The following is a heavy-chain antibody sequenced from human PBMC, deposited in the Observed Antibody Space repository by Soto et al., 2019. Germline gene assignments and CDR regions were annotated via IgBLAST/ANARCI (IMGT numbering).Heavy chain of an antibody. CDR3: AKSRSSFFYYGLDV. D-gene: IGHD3-10*01. J-gene: IGHJ6*02. CDR1: GFTFSRFP. CDR2: FGGGAGRT. V-gene: IGHV3-23*01. Sequence: EEQLLESGGGLVQPGGSLRLSCAASGFTFSRFPMSWVHQAPGKGLEWVSGFGGGAGRTFYADSVKGRCTISRDTSKDTLFLQLNSLTAEDTGVYYCAKSRSSFFYYGLDVWGQGTTVTVSS.